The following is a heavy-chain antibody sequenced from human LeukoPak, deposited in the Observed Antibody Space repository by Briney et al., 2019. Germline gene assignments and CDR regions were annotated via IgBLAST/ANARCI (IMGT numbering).Heavy chain of an antibody. D-gene: IGHD2-2*01. J-gene: IGHJ6*03. V-gene: IGHV3-30*02. CDR2: IRYDGSNK. CDR3: AKAARYCSSTSCYYYYYMDV. CDR1: GFTFSSYG. Sequence: GGSLRLSCAASGFTFSSYGMHWVHQAPGKGLEWVAFIRYDGSNKYYADSVKGRFTISRDNSKNTLYLQMNSLRAEDTAVYYCAKAARYCSSTSCYYYYYMDVWGKGTTVTVSS.